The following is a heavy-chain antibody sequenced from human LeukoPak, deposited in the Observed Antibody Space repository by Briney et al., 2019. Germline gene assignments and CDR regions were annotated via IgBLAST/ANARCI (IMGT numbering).Heavy chain of an antibody. CDR1: GFTVSSNY. D-gene: IGHD3-22*01. J-gene: IGHJ4*02. Sequence: GGSLRLSCAASGFTVSSNYMSWVRQAPGNGLEWVSVIYSGGSTYYADSVKGRFTISRDNSKNTLYLQMNSLRAEDTAVYYCARHDYYDSSGYGPNYFDYWGQGTLVTVSS. CDR2: IYSGGST. CDR3: ARHDYYDSSGYGPNYFDY. V-gene: IGHV3-66*04.